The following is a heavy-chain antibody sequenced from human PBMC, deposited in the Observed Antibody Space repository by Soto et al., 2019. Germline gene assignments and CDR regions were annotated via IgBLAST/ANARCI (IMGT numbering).Heavy chain of an antibody. CDR3: ARESVTYRLDAFDI. V-gene: IGHV3-74*01. J-gene: IGHJ3*02. Sequence: EVQLVESGGGLVQPGGSLRLSCVASGFTFSSYWMHWVRQAPGKGLVWVSRINSDGSSTSYADSVKGRFTISRDNAKNTLYLQMNSLRAEDTAVYYCARESVTYRLDAFDIWGQGTMVTVSS. CDR2: INSDGSST. CDR1: GFTFSSYW. D-gene: IGHD5-18*01.